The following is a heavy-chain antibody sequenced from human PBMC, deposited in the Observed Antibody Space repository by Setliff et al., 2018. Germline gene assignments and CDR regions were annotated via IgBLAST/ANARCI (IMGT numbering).Heavy chain of an antibody. CDR3: AKELAVAGSCIDY. CDR2: IKQDGSEK. V-gene: IGHV3-7*01. CDR1: GFTFSSYW. J-gene: IGHJ4*02. D-gene: IGHD6-19*01. Sequence: GGSLRLSCAASGFTFSSYWMIWVRQAPGKGLEWVANIKQDGSEKYYVDSVKGRFTISRDNAKNTMDLQMNSLRAEDSAVYYCAKELAVAGSCIDYWGQGTLVTVSS.